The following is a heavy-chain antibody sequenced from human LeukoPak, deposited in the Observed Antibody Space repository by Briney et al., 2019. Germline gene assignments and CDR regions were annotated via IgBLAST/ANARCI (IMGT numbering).Heavy chain of an antibody. CDR3: ARGSVTAMVRSPFDY. Sequence: ASVKVSCKASGGTFISYAISWVRQAPGQGLEWMGGIIPIFGTANYAQKFQGRVTITADESTSTAYMELSSLRSEDTAVYYCARGSVTAMVRSPFDYWGQGTLVTVSS. CDR1: GGTFISYA. D-gene: IGHD5-18*01. V-gene: IGHV1-69*13. CDR2: IIPIFGTA. J-gene: IGHJ4*02.